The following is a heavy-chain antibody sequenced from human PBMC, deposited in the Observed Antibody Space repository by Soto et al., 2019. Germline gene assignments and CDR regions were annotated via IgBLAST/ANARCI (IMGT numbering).Heavy chain of an antibody. V-gene: IGHV1-69*02. D-gene: IGHD5-12*01. J-gene: IGHJ4*02. Sequence: QVQLVQSGAEVKKPGSSVKVSCKASGGTFSSYTISWVRQAPGQGLEWMGRIIPILGIANYAQKFQGRVTITADKSTSTAYMELSSLRSEDTAVYYCARGRGYSGYEPPVDYWGQGTLVTVSS. CDR1: GGTFSSYT. CDR3: ARGRGYSGYEPPVDY. CDR2: IIPILGIA.